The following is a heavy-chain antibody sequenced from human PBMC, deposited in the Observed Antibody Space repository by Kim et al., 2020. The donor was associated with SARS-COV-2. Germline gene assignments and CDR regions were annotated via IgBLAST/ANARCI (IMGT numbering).Heavy chain of an antibody. CDR1: GYTFTTYA. V-gene: IGHV1-3*01. CDR3: ARSGGDSFDY. Sequence: ASVKVSCKVSGYTFTTYAMHWVRQAPGQRLEWMGWINAGNDNTKYSQKFQGRVTITRDTSANTAYMELSSLRSEDTAAYYCARSGGDSFDYWGQGTLVTVSS. J-gene: IGHJ4*02. CDR2: INAGNDNT. D-gene: IGHD2-21*02.